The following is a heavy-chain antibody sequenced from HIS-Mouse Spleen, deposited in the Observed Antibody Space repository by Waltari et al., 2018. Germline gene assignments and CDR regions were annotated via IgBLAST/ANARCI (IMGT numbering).Heavy chain of an antibody. V-gene: IGHV4-39*07. CDR3: AREIPYSSSWYDWYFDL. D-gene: IGHD6-13*01. J-gene: IGHJ2*01. Sequence: QLQLQESGPGLVKPSETLSLPCTVSGGPISRSRYAWGWIRPPPGKGLEWIWSIYYSGSTYYNPSLKSRVTISVDTSKNQFSLKLGSVTAADTAVYYCAREIPYSSSWYDWYFDLWGRGTLVTVSS. CDR1: GGPISRSRYA. CDR2: IYYSGST.